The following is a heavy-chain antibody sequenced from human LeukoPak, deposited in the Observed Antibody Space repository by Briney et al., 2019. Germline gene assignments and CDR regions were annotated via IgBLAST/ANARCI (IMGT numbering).Heavy chain of an antibody. J-gene: IGHJ6*03. CDR1: GASISSSY. CDR3: TRKGRLHTSYYYMDV. V-gene: IGHV4-59*01. Sequence: SETLSLTCTVSGASISSSYWIWLRQPPGKGLEWSGHIYYSGSTNYNPSLKSRVTISVDTSNNQFPQKLSSVTAADTAVYYCTRKGRLHTSYYYMDVWGKGTTVTVSS. D-gene: IGHD2-15*01. CDR2: IYYSGST.